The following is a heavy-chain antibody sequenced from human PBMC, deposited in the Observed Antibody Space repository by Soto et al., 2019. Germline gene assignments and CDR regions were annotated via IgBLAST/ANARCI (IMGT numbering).Heavy chain of an antibody. V-gene: IGHV3-30*18. CDR1: GFTFNNYG. J-gene: IGHJ6*04. Sequence: GGSLRLSCAASGFTFNNYGMNWVRQAPGKGLEWVAIISNDGSNKYYIESVRGRFTISRDNSKNMLFLQMNSLRVEDTAVYFCTKDGRFDSDGSLYYYYYGMDVWGKGTTVTVSS. CDR2: ISNDGSNK. D-gene: IGHD2-15*01. CDR3: TKDGRFDSDGSLYYYYYGMDV.